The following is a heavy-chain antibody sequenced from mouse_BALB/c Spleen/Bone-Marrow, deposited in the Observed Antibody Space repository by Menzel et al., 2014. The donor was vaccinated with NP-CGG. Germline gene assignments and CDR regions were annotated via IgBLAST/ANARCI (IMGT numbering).Heavy chain of an antibody. J-gene: IGHJ4*01. CDR1: GYTFTSYN. CDR2: IYPGNGDT. D-gene: IGHD3-1*01. Sequence: QVQLQQSGAELVKPGASVKMSCKASGYTFTSYNMHWVKQIPGQGLEWIGAIYPGNGDTSYNQKFKGKATLTADKSSSTAYMQLSSLTSEDSAVYYCARSGSSGYYAMDYWGQGTSVTVSS. CDR3: ARSGSSGYYAMDY. V-gene: IGHV1-12*01.